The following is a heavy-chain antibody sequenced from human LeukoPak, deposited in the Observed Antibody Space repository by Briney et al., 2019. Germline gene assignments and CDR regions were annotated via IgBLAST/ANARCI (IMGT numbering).Heavy chain of an antibody. CDR3: AKGSRQDHDSSGYFY. CDR2: IGGSGATT. Sequence: GGSLRLSCAASGFTFSSYAMSWVRQAPGKGLEWVSAIGGSGATTYHADSVKGRFTISRDNSKNTLYLQMNSLRAEDTAVYYCAKGSRQDHDSSGYFYWGQGTLVTVSS. J-gene: IGHJ4*02. V-gene: IGHV3-23*01. CDR1: GFTFSSYA. D-gene: IGHD3-22*01.